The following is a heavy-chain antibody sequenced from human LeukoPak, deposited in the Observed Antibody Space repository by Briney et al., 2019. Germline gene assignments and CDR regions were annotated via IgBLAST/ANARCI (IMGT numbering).Heavy chain of an antibody. D-gene: IGHD6-6*01. Sequence: SVKVSCKASGGTFSSYAISWVRQAPGQGLEWMGRIIPIFGTANYAQKFQGRVTITTDESTSTAYMELSSLRSEDTAVYYCASREKEYSSSSVVDYWGQGALVTVSS. CDR2: IIPIFGTA. CDR1: GGTFSSYA. V-gene: IGHV1-69*05. CDR3: ASREKEYSSSSVVDY. J-gene: IGHJ4*02.